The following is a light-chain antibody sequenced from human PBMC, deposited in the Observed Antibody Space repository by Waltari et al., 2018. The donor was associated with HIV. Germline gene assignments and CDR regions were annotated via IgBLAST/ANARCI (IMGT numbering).Light chain of an antibody. CDR2: DAS. CDR1: QSVSSY. J-gene: IGKJ1*01. V-gene: IGKV3-11*01. Sequence: EVVLTQSPATLSLSPGERATLSCRASQSVSSYLAWYQQRPGQAPRLLIYDASNRATGIPARFSGSGSGTDFTLTISSLDSEDFAVYYCQQRSNWPTWTFGQGTKVEIK. CDR3: QQRSNWPTWT.